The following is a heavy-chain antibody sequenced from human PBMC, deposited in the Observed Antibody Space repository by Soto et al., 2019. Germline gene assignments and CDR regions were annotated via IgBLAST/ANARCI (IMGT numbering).Heavy chain of an antibody. CDR2: ISAHNDNT. J-gene: IGHJ4*02. CDR3: ARGRYGDY. D-gene: IGHD1-1*01. CDR1: GYTFTFYG. V-gene: IGHV1-18*01. Sequence: QVHLVQSGAEVRKPGSSVKVSCKGSGYTFTFYGIAWVRQAPGQGLEWMGWISAHNDNTNYAQKVQGRVTVTRDTSASTAYMELRNLRSDDTAVYYCARGRYGDYWGQGAVVTVSS.